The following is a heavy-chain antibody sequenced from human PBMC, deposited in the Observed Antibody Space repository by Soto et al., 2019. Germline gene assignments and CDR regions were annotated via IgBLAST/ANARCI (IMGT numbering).Heavy chain of an antibody. D-gene: IGHD3-22*01. Sequence: ASVKVSCKASGYNFTSYHMHWVRQAPGQGLEWMGVINPSGGSTSYAQNFQGRVTMTRDTSTSTVYMELSSLRSEDTAVYYCARDRGYYDSSGYYNHLDFDYWGQGTLVTVSS. CDR1: GYNFTSYH. V-gene: IGHV1-46*01. CDR2: INPSGGST. J-gene: IGHJ4*02. CDR3: ARDRGYYDSSGYYNHLDFDY.